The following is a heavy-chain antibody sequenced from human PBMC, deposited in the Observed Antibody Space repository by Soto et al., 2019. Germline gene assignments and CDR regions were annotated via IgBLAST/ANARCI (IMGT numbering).Heavy chain of an antibody. D-gene: IGHD2-2*02. V-gene: IGHV1-69*13. J-gene: IGHJ6*02. Sequence: SVKVSCKASGGTFSSYAISWVRQAPGQGLEWMGGIIPIFGTANYAQKFQGRVTITADESTSTAYMELSSLRSEDTAVYYCARGTYCSSTSCYTTDAYYYYYGMDVWGQGTTVTVSS. CDR2: IIPIFGTA. CDR3: ARGTYCSSTSCYTTDAYYYYYGMDV. CDR1: GGTFSSYA.